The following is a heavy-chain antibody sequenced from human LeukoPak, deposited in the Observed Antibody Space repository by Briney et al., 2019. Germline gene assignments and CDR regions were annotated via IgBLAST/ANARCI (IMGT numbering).Heavy chain of an antibody. V-gene: IGHV4-39*07. D-gene: IGHD6-19*01. CDR3: ARYYLQWLARSTNWFDP. Sequence: SETLSLTCTVSGGSISSNYYYWGWIRQPPGKGLEWIGEINHSGSTNYNPSLKSRVTISVDTSKNQFSLKLSSVTAADTAVYYCARYYLQWLARSTNWFDPWGQGTLVTVSS. CDR1: GGSISSNYYY. CDR2: INHSGST. J-gene: IGHJ5*02.